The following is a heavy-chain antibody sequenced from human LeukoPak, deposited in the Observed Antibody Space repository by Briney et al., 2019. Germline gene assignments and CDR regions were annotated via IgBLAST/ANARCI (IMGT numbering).Heavy chain of an antibody. CDR2: ISNDGTYK. J-gene: IGHJ5*02. Sequence: GGSLRLSCAASGFTFSSYAMHWVRQAPDKGLEYVAVISNDGTYKYYGASVKGRFTVSRDNSKNTLYLQMDSLRSEDTAVYSCTRKSGGSQRKMDDWFDPWGQGTLVIVSS. V-gene: IGHV3-30*04. CDR3: TRKSGGSQRKMDDWFDP. D-gene: IGHD3-10*01. CDR1: GFTFSSYA.